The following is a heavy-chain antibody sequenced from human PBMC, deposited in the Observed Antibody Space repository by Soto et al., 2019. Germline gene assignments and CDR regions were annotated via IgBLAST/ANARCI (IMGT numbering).Heavy chain of an antibody. J-gene: IGHJ4*02. D-gene: IGHD6-13*01. CDR3: ARVGYSSSWYEVGYFDY. V-gene: IGHV4-59*01. CDR2: IYYSGST. Sequence: SETLSLTCTVSGGSISSYYWSWIRQPPGKGLEWIGYIYYSGSTNYNPSLKSRVTISVDTSKNQFSLKLSSVTAADTAVYYCARVGYSSSWYEVGYFDYWGQGTQVTVSS. CDR1: GGSISSYY.